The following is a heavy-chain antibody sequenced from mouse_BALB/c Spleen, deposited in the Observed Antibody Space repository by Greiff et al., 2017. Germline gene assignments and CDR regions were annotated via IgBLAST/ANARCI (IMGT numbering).Heavy chain of an antibody. J-gene: IGHJ2*01. CDR1: GFTFSSYG. CDR2: ISSGGSYT. CDR3: ARHAGTGNYFDY. V-gene: IGHV5-6*01. Sequence: EVKLMESGGDLVKPGGSLKLSCAVSGFTFSSYGMSWVRQTPDKRLEWVVTISSGGSYTYYPDSVKGRFTISRDIAKNSLYLQMSSLKSEDTAMYYCARHAGTGNYFDYWGQGTTLTVSS. D-gene: IGHD3-3*01.